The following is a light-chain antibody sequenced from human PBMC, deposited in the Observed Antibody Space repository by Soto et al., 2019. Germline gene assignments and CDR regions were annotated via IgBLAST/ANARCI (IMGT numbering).Light chain of an antibody. V-gene: IGKV1-39*01. CDR1: QSISSY. Sequence: DIQMTPSPSSLSASVVDRVTITCRASQSISSYLNWYQQKPGKAPKLLIYAASSLQSGVPSRFSGSGSGTEFTLTISSLQPDDFATYYCQHYNSYSEAFGQGTKV. CDR3: QHYNSYSEA. J-gene: IGKJ1*01. CDR2: AAS.